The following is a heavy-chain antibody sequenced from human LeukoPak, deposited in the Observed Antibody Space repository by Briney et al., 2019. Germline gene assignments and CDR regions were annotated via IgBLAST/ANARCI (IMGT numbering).Heavy chain of an antibody. CDR2: INAGNGNT. Sequence: ASVKVSCTASGYTFTSYAVHWVRQAPGQRLEWMGWINAGNGNTKYSHKFQGRVTITRDTSASTAYMELSSLRSEDTAVYYCARGGRRYYGSGSYSRGYYYYYGMDVWGKGTTVTVSS. J-gene: IGHJ6*04. CDR1: GYTFTSYA. D-gene: IGHD3-10*01. CDR3: ARGGRRYYGSGSYSRGYYYYYGMDV. V-gene: IGHV1-3*01.